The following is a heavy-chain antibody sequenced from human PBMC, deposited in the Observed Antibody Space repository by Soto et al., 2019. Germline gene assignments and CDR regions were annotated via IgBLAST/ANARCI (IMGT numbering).Heavy chain of an antibody. CDR1: GGSISSYY. Sequence: KPSETLSFTCTVSGGSISSYYWSWIRQPPGKGLEWIGYIYYSGSTNYNPSLKSRVTISVDTSKNQFSLKLSSVTAADTAVYYCARDYSSSSYDYWGKGTLVT. V-gene: IGHV4-59*01. D-gene: IGHD6-6*01. CDR3: ARDYSSSSYDY. CDR2: IYYSGST. J-gene: IGHJ4*02.